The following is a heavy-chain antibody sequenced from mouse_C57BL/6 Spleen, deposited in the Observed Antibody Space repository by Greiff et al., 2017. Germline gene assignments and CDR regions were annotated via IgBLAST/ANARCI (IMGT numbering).Heavy chain of an antibody. CDR1: GFSLTSYG. V-gene: IGHV2-6*01. J-gene: IGHJ4*01. CDR2: IWGVGST. D-gene: IGHD2-1*01. Sequence: VQLVESGPGLVAPSQSLSITCTVSGFSLTSYGVDWVRQSPGKGLEWLGVIWGVGSTNYNSALKSRLSISKDNSKSQVFLKMNSLQTDDTAMYYCATLYYGNFDYYAMDYWGQGTSVTVSS. CDR3: ATLYYGNFDYYAMDY.